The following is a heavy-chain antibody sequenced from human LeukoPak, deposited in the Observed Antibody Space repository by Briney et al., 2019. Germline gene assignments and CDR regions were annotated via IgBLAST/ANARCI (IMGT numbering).Heavy chain of an antibody. Sequence: ASETLSLTCTVSGYSISSGYYWGWIRQPPGEGLEWIGSTYHSGSTYYNPSLKSRVTISVDTSKNQFSLKLSSVTAADTAVYYCARAPTTNYFDYWGQGTLVTVSS. J-gene: IGHJ4*02. CDR3: ARAPTTNYFDY. CDR2: TYHSGST. CDR1: GYSISSGYY. V-gene: IGHV4-38-2*02. D-gene: IGHD1-7*01.